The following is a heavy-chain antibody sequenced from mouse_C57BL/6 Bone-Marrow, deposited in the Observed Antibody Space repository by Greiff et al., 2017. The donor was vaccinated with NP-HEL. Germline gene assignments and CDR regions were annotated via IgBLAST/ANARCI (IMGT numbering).Heavy chain of an antibody. V-gene: IGHV14-4*01. CDR2: IDPENGDT. CDR1: GFNIKDDY. Sequence: VQLKQSGAELVRPGASVKLSCTASGFNIKDDYMHWVKQRPEQGLEWIGWIDPENGDTEYASKFQGKATITADTSSNTAYLQLSSLTSEDTAGYYCTIYYYGSSFSMDYWGQGTSVTVSS. CDR3: TIYYYGSSFSMDY. D-gene: IGHD1-1*01. J-gene: IGHJ4*01.